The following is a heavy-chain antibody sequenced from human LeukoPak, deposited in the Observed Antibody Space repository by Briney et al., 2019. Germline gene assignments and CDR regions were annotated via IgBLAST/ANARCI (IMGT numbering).Heavy chain of an antibody. V-gene: IGHV1-18*01. CDR2: ISAYNGNT. Sequence: ASVKVSCKASGYTFTSYGISWVRQAPGQGLEWMGWISAYNGNTNYAQKLQSRVTMTTDTSTSTAYMELRSLRSDDTAVYYCARDSSGSYYSRNWFDPWGQGTLVTVSS. J-gene: IGHJ5*02. CDR3: ARDSSGSYYSRNWFDP. D-gene: IGHD1-26*01. CDR1: GYTFTSYG.